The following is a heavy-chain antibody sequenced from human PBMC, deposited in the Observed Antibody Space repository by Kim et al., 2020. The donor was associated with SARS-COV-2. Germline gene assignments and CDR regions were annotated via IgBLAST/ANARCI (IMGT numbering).Heavy chain of an antibody. V-gene: IGHV3-30*18. D-gene: IGHD5-12*01. CDR2: ISYDGSNK. CDR1: GFTFSNYA. J-gene: IGHJ4*02. Sequence: GGSLRLSCAASGFTFSNYAMHWVRQAPGKGLQWVAVISYDGSNKNYADSVKGRFTISRDNSKNTLYLQMNSLRVEDTAVYYCAKARFSAYDYSPFDYWGQGTLVTVSS. CDR3: AKARFSAYDYSPFDY.